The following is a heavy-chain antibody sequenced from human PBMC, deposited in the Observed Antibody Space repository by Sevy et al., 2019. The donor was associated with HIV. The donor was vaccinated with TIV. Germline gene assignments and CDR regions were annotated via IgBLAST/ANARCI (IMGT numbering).Heavy chain of an antibody. CDR1: GGTFSSYA. CDR2: IIPIFGTA. D-gene: IGHD3-16*02. CDR3: ARGGELSSPFDY. J-gene: IGHJ4*02. Sequence: ASVKVSCKASGGTFSSYAISWVRQAPGQGLEWRGGIIPIFGTANYAQKFQGRVTITADESTSTAYMELSSLRSEDTAVYYCARGGELSSPFDYWGQGTLVTVSS. V-gene: IGHV1-69*13.